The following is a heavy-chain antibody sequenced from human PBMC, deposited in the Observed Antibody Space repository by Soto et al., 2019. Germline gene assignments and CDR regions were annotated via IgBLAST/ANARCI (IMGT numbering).Heavy chain of an antibody. Sequence: GESLKISCKASGYIIKNYWIGWVRQMPGQGLEWMGIIFPDDSDTRYSPSFQGHVTISVDRSISTAYVQWSSLKASDSAIYYCFRGGVTSRTFDYWGQGTLVTVSS. CDR3: FRGGVTSRTFDY. V-gene: IGHV5-51*01. CDR2: IFPDDSDT. CDR1: GYIIKNYW. D-gene: IGHD3-16*01. J-gene: IGHJ4*02.